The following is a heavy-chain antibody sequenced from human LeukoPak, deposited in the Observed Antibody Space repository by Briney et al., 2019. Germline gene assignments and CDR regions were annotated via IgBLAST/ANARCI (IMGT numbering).Heavy chain of an antibody. J-gene: IGHJ4*02. V-gene: IGHV3-11*01. CDR3: AGNALIYSDGNAYLHN. CDR1: GFTFSDYY. Sequence: PGGSMRLACAVSGFTFSDYYMNWIRQPQGKGLEWISYISSSGTTIYYADSVKGRFTISRDNAKNSLYLQMNPLRAEDTAVYYCAGNALIYSDGNAYLHNWGRGTLVTVSS. CDR2: ISSSGTTI. D-gene: IGHD3-22*01.